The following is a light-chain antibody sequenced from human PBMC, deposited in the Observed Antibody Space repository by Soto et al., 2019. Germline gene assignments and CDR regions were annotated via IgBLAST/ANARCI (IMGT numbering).Light chain of an antibody. CDR3: AAWDDSLNGVV. Sequence: QSVLTQPPSASGTPGRRVTISCSGGSSNIGSNTVNWYQQLPGTAPKLLVYSNNQRPSGVPDRFSGSKSGTSASLAISGLQSDDEAYYYCAAWDDSLNGVVFGGGTKLTV. J-gene: IGLJ2*01. CDR2: SNN. V-gene: IGLV1-44*01. CDR1: SSNIGSNT.